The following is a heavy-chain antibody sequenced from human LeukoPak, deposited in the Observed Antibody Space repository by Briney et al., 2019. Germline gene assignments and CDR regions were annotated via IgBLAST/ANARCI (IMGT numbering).Heavy chain of an antibody. CDR3: ARDITIFGVVRNYYGMDA. V-gene: IGHV3-7*01. CDR2: IKQDGSEK. D-gene: IGHD3-3*01. Sequence: GGSLRLSCAASGFTFSSYWMSWVRQAPGKGLEWVANIKQDGSEKYYVDSVKGRFTISRDNAKNSLYLQMNSLRAEDTAVYYCARDITIFGVVRNYYGMDAWGQGTTVTVSS. CDR1: GFTFSSYW. J-gene: IGHJ6*02.